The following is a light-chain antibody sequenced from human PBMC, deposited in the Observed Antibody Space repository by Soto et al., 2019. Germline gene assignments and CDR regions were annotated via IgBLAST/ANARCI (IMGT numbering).Light chain of an antibody. Sequence: DVQMTQSPSTLSASVQDRVTITCRASQSIDSWLAWYQQKPGKAPKLLIYKASSLESGVPSRFSGSGSGTEFTLTVSSLQPDDFATYYCQQYHYFPYTFGQGTNLEIK. CDR2: KAS. V-gene: IGKV1-5*03. CDR1: QSIDSW. CDR3: QQYHYFPYT. J-gene: IGKJ2*01.